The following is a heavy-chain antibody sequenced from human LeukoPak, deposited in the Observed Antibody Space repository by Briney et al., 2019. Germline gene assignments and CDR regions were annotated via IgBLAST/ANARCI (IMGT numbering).Heavy chain of an antibody. CDR2: IYYSGST. Sequence: SETLSLTCTVSGGSISSGGYYWSWIRQHPGKGLEWIGYIYYSGSTYYNPSLKSRVTMSVDTSKNQFSLKLSSVTAADTAVYYCARDGSEGSGIVVVPAAYNWFDPWGQGTLVTVSS. CDR1: GGSISSGGYY. V-gene: IGHV4-31*03. J-gene: IGHJ5*02. D-gene: IGHD2-2*01. CDR3: ARDGSEGSGIVVVPAAYNWFDP.